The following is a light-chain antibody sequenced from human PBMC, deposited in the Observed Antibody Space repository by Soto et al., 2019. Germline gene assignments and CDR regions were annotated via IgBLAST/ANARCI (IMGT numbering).Light chain of an antibody. CDR1: ISNIGSNT. CDR2: STS. Sequence: QPLPTLPHPAPGTPGQIVAISCSGSISNIGSNTVTWYQQLPGTAPKLLIYSTSQRSSGVPGRFSGSKSGASASLSISGLQSEDEADYYCAAWDDRLDVYVFGTGTKVTVL. V-gene: IGLV1-44*01. CDR3: AAWDDRLDVYV. J-gene: IGLJ1*01.